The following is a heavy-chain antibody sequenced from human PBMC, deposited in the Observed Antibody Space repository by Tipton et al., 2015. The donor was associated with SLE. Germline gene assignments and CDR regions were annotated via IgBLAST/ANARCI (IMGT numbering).Heavy chain of an antibody. J-gene: IGHJ4*02. D-gene: IGHD1-7*01. CDR3: ARGSNWNYGGYFDY. V-gene: IGHV4-38-2*02. CDR2: IYHSGRT. Sequence: TLSLTCTVSGYSISSDYYWGWIRQPPGKGLEWIGSIYHSGRTYYNPSLKSRVTISVDTSKNQFSLKLSSVTAADTAVYYCARGSNWNYGGYFDYWGQGTLVTVSS. CDR1: GYSISSDYY.